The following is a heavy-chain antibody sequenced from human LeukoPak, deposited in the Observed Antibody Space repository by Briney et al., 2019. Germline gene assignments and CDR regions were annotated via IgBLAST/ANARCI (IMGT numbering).Heavy chain of an antibody. CDR3: ARSSMIVVVRHDY. V-gene: IGHV1-2*02. Sequence: ASVKVSCKASGYTFTGYYMHWVRQAPGQGLEWMGWINPNSGGTNYAQKFQGRVTMTRDTSISTAYMELSRLRSDDTTVYYCARSSMIVVVRHDYWGQGTLVTVSS. CDR1: GYTFTGYY. J-gene: IGHJ4*02. CDR2: INPNSGGT. D-gene: IGHD3-22*01.